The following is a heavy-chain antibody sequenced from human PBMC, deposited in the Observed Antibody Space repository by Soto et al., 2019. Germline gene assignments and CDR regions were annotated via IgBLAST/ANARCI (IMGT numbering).Heavy chain of an antibody. CDR3: ARGRITLVGVVIVYYGMDV. D-gene: IGHD3-3*01. Sequence: SETLSLTCAVYGGSFSGYYWSWIRQPPGKGLEWIGEINHSGSTNYNPSLKSRVTISVDTSKNQFSLKLSSVTAADTAVYYCARGRITLVGVVIVYYGMDVWRQVTTVIVSS. J-gene: IGHJ6*02. CDR2: INHSGST. V-gene: IGHV4-34*01. CDR1: GGSFSGYY.